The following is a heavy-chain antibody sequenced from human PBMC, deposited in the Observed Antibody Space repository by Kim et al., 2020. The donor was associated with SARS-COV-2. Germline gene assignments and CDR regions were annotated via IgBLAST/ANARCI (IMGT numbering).Heavy chain of an antibody. D-gene: IGHD5-18*01. CDR2: IKQDGSEK. Sequence: GGSLRLSCAASGFTFSSYWMSWVRQAPGKGLERVANIKQDGSEKYYVDSVKGRFTISRDNAKNSLYLQMNSLRAEDTAVYYCARVQVEFIWGRPSIIGDTGPYYYYGMDVWGQVTTVTVSS. J-gene: IGHJ6*02. V-gene: IGHV3-7*01. CDR3: ARVQVEFIWGRPSIIGDTGPYYYYGMDV. CDR1: GFTFSSYW.